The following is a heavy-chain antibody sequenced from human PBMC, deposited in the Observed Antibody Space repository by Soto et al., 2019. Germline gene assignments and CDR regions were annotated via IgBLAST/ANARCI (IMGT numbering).Heavy chain of an antibody. V-gene: IGHV4-59*01. CDR3: ARVRCSSTSCAMRMAFDI. CDR2: IYYSGST. D-gene: IGHD2-2*01. J-gene: IGHJ3*02. CDR1: GGSISSYY. Sequence: QVQLQESGPGLVKPSETLSLTYTVSGGSISSYYWSWIRQPPGKGLEWIGYIYYSGSTNYNPSLKSRVTISVDTSKNQFSLKLSSVTAADTAVYYCARVRCSSTSCAMRMAFDIWGQGTMVTVSS.